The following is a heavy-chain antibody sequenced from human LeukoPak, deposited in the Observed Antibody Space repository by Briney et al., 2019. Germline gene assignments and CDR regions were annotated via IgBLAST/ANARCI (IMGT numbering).Heavy chain of an antibody. CDR1: GFTFNKYT. J-gene: IGHJ2*01. Sequence: GGSLRLSCAASGFTFNKYTMNWVRQAPGKGLEWVSSISSSSGIIYYADSVKGRFTISRDNAKNSLYLQMNSLRVEDTAVYYCARDPLAYWYFDLWGRGTLVTVSS. V-gene: IGHV3-21*01. CDR3: ARDPLAYWYFDL. D-gene: IGHD2-21*01. CDR2: ISSSSGII.